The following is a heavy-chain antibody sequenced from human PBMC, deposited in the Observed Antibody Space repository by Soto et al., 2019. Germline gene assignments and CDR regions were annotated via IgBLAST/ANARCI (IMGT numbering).Heavy chain of an antibody. J-gene: IGHJ4*02. CDR3: AHRLKERGTFYDFWSGHVVSYFAS. D-gene: IGHD3-3*01. V-gene: IGHV2-5*02. CDR1: GFSLSTSGVG. CDR2: IYWDDDK. Sequence: QITLTESGPTLVKPTQTLTLTCTFSGFSLSTSGVGVGWIRQPPGKALEWLALIYWDDDKRYSPSLKSRLTINKDTSKNPVVLTMTTMDPVDTATYYCAHRLKERGTFYDFWSGHVVSYFASWGQGTLVTVSS.